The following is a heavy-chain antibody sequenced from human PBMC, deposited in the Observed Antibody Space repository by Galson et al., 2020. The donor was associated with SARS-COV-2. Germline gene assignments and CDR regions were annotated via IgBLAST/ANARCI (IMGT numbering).Heavy chain of an antibody. CDR3: ARASSGSYYYGMDV. Sequence: GGSLRLSCTAYGSTFSRYAMHWVRQAPGKGLEWVAVITYDGSIKYYADSVKGRFTISRDDFKNTLYLHMNSLRAEDTAEYYCARASSGSYYYGMDVWGQWTSVT. CDR2: ITYDGSIK. V-gene: IGHV3-30-3*01. D-gene: IGHD3-10*01. J-gene: IGHJ6*02. CDR1: GSTFSRYA.